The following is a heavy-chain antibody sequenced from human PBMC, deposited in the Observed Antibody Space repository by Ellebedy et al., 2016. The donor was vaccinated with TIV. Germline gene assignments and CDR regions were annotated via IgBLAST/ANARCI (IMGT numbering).Heavy chain of an antibody. CDR3: AKGPGGANYYYYYGMDV. V-gene: IGHV3-30*18. CDR2: ISYDGSNK. J-gene: IGHJ6*02. Sequence: GESLKISXAASGFTFSSYGMHWVRQAPGKGLEWVAVISYDGSNKYYADSVKGRFTISRDNSKNTLYLQMNSLRAEDTAVYYCAKGPGGANYYYYYGMDVWGQGTTVTVSS. CDR1: GFTFSSYG. D-gene: IGHD2-21*01.